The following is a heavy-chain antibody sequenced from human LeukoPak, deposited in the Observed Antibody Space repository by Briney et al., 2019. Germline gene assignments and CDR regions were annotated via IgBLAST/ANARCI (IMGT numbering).Heavy chain of an antibody. CDR3: ARDSSDY. Sequence: HPGTSLRLSRAVSGFTFSRYAMHWVRQAPGKGLEWVAVISYDGSKKADSVKGRFTISRDNSKNTLYLQMTSLRAEDTAVYYCARDSSDYWGQGTLVTVSS. CDR2: ISYDGSKK. J-gene: IGHJ4*02. CDR1: GFTFSRYA. V-gene: IGHV3-30-3*01.